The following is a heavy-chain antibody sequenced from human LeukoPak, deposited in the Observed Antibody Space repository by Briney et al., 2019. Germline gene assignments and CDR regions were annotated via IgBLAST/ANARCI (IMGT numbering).Heavy chain of an antibody. CDR2: IYYSGNT. J-gene: IGHJ3*02. D-gene: IGHD3-22*01. CDR3: ARGPYSYDSSGAFDI. V-gene: IGHV4-39*07. CDR1: GGSISSIYFY. Sequence: SETLSLTCTVPGGSISSIYFYWAWIRQPPGKGLEWIGSIYYSGNTYYNPSLKSRVTISVDTSKNQFSLKLSSVTAADTAVYFCARGPYSYDSSGAFDIWGQGTMVTVSS.